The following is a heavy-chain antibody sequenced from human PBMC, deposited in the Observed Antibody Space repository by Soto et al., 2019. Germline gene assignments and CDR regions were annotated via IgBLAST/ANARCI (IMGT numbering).Heavy chain of an antibody. J-gene: IGHJ5*02. CDR1: GGSFSGYY. V-gene: IGHV4-34*01. CDR3: ARGVAYSSSWYNWFDP. Sequence: SETLSLTCAVYGGSFSGYYWSWIRQPPGKGLGWIGEINHSGSTNYNPSLKSRVTISVDTSKNQFSLKLSSVTAADTAVYYCARGVAYSSSWYNWFDPWGQGTLVTVSS. CDR2: INHSGST. D-gene: IGHD6-13*01.